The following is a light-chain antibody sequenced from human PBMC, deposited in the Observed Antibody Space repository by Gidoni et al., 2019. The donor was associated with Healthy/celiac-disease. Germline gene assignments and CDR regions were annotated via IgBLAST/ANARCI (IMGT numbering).Light chain of an antibody. CDR2: GAS. V-gene: IGKV3-15*01. Sequence: MTQSPATLSVSPGERATLSCRASQSVSSNLAWYQQKPGQAPRLLIYGASTRATGIPARFSGSGSGTEFTLTISSLQSEDFAVYYCQQYNNWPPWTFGQGTKVEIK. CDR1: QSVSSN. J-gene: IGKJ1*01. CDR3: QQYNNWPPWT.